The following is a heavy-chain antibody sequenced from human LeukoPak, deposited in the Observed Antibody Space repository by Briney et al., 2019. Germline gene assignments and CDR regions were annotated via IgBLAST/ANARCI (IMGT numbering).Heavy chain of an antibody. V-gene: IGHV3-33*01. CDR1: GFTFSSYG. Sequence: GGSLRLSCAASGFTFSSYGMHWVRQAPGKGLEWVAIMWYDGSNKYYADSVQGRFTIYRDNSKNTLYLQMNSLRAEDTAVYYCSRDLLRGYSYGSLGYWGQGTLLTVSS. CDR2: MWYDGSNK. J-gene: IGHJ4*02. CDR3: SRDLLRGYSYGSLGY. D-gene: IGHD5-18*01.